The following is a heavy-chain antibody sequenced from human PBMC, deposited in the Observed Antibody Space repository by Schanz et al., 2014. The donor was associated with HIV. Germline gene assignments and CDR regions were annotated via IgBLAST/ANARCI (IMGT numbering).Heavy chain of an antibody. V-gene: IGHV1-2*02. CDR3: TINQYQFLPFDY. CDR2: IKPNSGAS. CDR1: GYSFIDYY. Sequence: QVQLVQSGPEVRKPGASVKVSCKASGYSFIDYYIHWVRQAPGPGPEWMGYIKPNSGASFYAQKLRGRVTMTRDKPMSTAPVELSRPRSDDTAVYFCTINQYQFLPFDYWGQGTLVSVSS. J-gene: IGHJ4*02.